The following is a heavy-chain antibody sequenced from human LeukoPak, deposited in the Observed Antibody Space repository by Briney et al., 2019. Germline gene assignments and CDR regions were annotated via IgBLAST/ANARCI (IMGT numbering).Heavy chain of an antibody. Sequence: GGSLRLSCAASGFTFRSYALHWVRQAPGKGLEWVSFISYDGSVKYYADSVKGRFIISRDNSKNTLYMQVNSLRAEDMAVYYCAKEVGCSGGSCYYFDYWGQGTLVTVIS. CDR3: AKEVGCSGGSCYYFDY. CDR2: ISYDGSVK. CDR1: GFTFRSYA. D-gene: IGHD2-15*01. J-gene: IGHJ4*02. V-gene: IGHV3-30-3*01.